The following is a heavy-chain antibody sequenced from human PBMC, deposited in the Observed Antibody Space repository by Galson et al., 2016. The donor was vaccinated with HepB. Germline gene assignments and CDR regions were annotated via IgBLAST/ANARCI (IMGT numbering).Heavy chain of an antibody. CDR2: ISGSGGLT. V-gene: IGHV3-23*01. CDR3: AKDPSVVTAGGRWFDP. Sequence: SLRLSCAASGFTFSIYGMSWVRQTPGKGLEWVSAISGSGGLTYSADSVKGRFTISSDNSRSTLYLQMNSLRVEDTAVYYCAKDPSVVTAGGRWFDPWGQGTLVTVSS. J-gene: IGHJ5*02. D-gene: IGHD1-26*01. CDR1: GFTFSIYG.